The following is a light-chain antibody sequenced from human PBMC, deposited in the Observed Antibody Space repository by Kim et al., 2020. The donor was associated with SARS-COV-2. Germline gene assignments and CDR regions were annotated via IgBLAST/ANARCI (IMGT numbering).Light chain of an antibody. Sequence: EIVLTQSPGTLSLSPGERATLSCRTSQSVSSSYLAWYQQKPGQAPRLLIYGASSRATGIPDRFSGSGSGTDFTLTISRLEPEDFAVYYCQQDGSSAITFGQETRVEIK. CDR2: GAS. J-gene: IGKJ5*01. CDR1: QSVSSSY. CDR3: QQDGSSAIT. V-gene: IGKV3-20*01.